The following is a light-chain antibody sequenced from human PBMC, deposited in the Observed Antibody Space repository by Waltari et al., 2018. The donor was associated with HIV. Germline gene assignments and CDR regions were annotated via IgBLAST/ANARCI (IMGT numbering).Light chain of an antibody. CDR1: RSNIGNND. CDR2: RNN. Sequence: QSVLTQPPSASGTPGQRVTISCSGSRSNIGNNDVYWFQHLPGTAPKLLIYRNNQRPSGVPDRFTGSKSGTSASLAISGLRSEEEADYYCDAWDNSLSGRVFGGGTKLTVL. CDR3: DAWDNSLSGRV. J-gene: IGLJ3*02. V-gene: IGLV1-47*01.